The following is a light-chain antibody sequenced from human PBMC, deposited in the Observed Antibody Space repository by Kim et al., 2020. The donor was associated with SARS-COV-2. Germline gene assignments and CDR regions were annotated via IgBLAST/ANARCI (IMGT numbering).Light chain of an antibody. CDR1: RNIATW. Sequence: ASIGDRVTISCRASRNIATWVAWYQQKPGEAPRLLIYKASNLKSGVPSRFSGSGSGTEFTLTTDSLQADDLATYYCQQYKSYPWTFGQGTKVDIK. V-gene: IGKV1-5*03. CDR3: QQYKSYPWT. J-gene: IGKJ1*01. CDR2: KAS.